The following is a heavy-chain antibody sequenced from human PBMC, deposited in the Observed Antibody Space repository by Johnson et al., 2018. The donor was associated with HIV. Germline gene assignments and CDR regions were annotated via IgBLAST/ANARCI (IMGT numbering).Heavy chain of an antibody. CDR2: INWNGGST. Sequence: VQLLESGGGLVQPGGSLRLSCAASGFTVSSNYMSWVRQAPGKGLEWVSGINWNGGSTGYADSVKGRFTISRDYAKNSLYLRMNSLRAEDTALYYCAREREDYGDNHDAFDIWGQGTMVTVSS. V-gene: IGHV3-20*04. CDR3: AREREDYGDNHDAFDI. D-gene: IGHD4-17*01. CDR1: GFTVSSNY. J-gene: IGHJ3*02.